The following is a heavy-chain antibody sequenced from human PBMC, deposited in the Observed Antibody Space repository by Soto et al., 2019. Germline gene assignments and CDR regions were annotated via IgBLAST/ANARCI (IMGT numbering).Heavy chain of an antibody. D-gene: IGHD6-19*01. CDR3: AKLPRTSGWFFDY. Sequence: EVQLLESGGDLVQPGGSLRLSCAASGFTFSTYAMTWVRLTPGKGLEWVSGLTSGGDTFYADSVKDRFTISRDNSKNTLHLQMHSLRAEDTAVYYCAKLPRTSGWFFDYWGQGTLVTVSS. CDR2: LTSGGDT. CDR1: GFTFSTYA. V-gene: IGHV3-23*01. J-gene: IGHJ4*02.